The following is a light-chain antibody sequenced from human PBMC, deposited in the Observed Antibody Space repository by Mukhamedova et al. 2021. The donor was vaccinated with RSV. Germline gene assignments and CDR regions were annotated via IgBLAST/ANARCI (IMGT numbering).Light chain of an antibody. V-gene: IGKV1-39*01. CDR3: QQSYSPPPT. CDR2: VAS. J-gene: IGKJ4*01. Sequence: WYQRRVLGKAPKLLIYVASTLQSGVPSRFGGSGSGTEFTLSISSLQPEDLATYYCQQSYSPPPTFGGGTKVEIK.